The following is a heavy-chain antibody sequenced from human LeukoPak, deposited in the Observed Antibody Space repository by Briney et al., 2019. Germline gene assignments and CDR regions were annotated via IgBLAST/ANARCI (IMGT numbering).Heavy chain of an antibody. CDR1: GGSISSGGYY. CDR3: ARDVGGGSYSGLTFNWFDP. Sequence: SETLSLTCTVSGGSISSGGYYWSWIRQHPGKGLEWIGYISYSGSTYYNASLKSRVTISVDRSKNQFSLKLSSVTAADTAVYYCARDVGGGSYSGLTFNWFDPWGQGTLVTVSS. J-gene: IGHJ5*02. V-gene: IGHV4-31*03. D-gene: IGHD1-26*01. CDR2: ISYSGST.